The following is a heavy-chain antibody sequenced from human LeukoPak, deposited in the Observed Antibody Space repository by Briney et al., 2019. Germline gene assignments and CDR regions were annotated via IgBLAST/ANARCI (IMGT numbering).Heavy chain of an antibody. V-gene: IGHV3-30-3*01. CDR1: GFTFSSYA. CDR3: ARDPWRFGLYGMDV. CDR2: ISYDGSNK. Sequence: PGGSLRLSCAASGFTFSSYAMPWVRQAPGKGLEWVAVISYDGSNKYYADSVKGRFTISRDNSKNTLYLQMNSLRAEDTAVYYCARDPWRFGLYGMDVWGQGTTVTVSS. J-gene: IGHJ6*02. D-gene: IGHD3-10*01.